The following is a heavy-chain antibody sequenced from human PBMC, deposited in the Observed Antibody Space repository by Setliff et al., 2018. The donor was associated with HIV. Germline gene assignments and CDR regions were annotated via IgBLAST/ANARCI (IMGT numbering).Heavy chain of an antibody. J-gene: IGHJ4*02. CDR3: AKPLPTANGWHRVFDF. V-gene: IGHV3-23*01. CDR1: GFTFYTYA. CDR2: FGYSGSDT. D-gene: IGHD6-19*01. Sequence: GESLKISCAASGFTFYTYAMSWVRQAPGKGLEWVSTFGYSGSDTYYADSVKGRFTISRDNSKGILYLQMNSPRVEDTAMYYCAKPLPTANGWHRVFDFWGQGTSVTVSS.